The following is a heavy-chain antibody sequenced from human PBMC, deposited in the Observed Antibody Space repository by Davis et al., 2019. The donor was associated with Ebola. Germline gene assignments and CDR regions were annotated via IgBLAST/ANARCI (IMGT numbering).Heavy chain of an antibody. J-gene: IGHJ3*02. CDR2: IKQDGSEK. CDR1: GFTFSSYW. V-gene: IGHV3-7*03. Sequence: GESLKISCAASGFTFSSYWMSWVRQAPGKGLEWVANIKQDGSEKYYVDSVKGRFTISRDNAKNSLYLQMNSLRAEDTAVYYCARVPIAAAGHDAFDIWGQGTMVTVSS. D-gene: IGHD6-13*01. CDR3: ARVPIAAAGHDAFDI.